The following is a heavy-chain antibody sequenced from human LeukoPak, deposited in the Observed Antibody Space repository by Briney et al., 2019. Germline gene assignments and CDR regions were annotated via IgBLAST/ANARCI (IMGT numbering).Heavy chain of an antibody. CDR1: GFSVRNNY. Sequence: GGSLRLSCVVSGFSVRNNYVSWVRQAPGKGLEWVSAISGSGGSTYYADSVKGRFTISRDNSKNTLYLQMNSLRAEDTAVYYCAKDRWTEVDAFDIWGQGTMVTVSS. V-gene: IGHV3-23*01. CDR3: AKDRWTEVDAFDI. D-gene: IGHD1-1*01. J-gene: IGHJ3*02. CDR2: ISGSGGST.